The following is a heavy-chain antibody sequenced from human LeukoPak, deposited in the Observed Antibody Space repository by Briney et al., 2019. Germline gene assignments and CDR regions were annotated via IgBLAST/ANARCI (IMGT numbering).Heavy chain of an antibody. V-gene: IGHV1-8*01. CDR2: MNPNSGNT. CDR1: GYTFTSYD. CDR3: ARAGSGWYAVWFDP. Sequence: ASVKVSCKASGYTFTSYDINWVRQATGQGLEWMGWMNPNSGNTGYAQKFQGRVTMTRNTSISTAYMELSSLRSEDTAVYYCARAGSGWYAVWFDPWGQGTLVTVSS. J-gene: IGHJ5*02. D-gene: IGHD6-19*01.